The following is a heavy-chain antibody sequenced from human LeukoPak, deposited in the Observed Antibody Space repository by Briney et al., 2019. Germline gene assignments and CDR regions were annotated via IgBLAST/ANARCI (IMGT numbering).Heavy chain of an antibody. J-gene: IGHJ4*02. CDR1: GGTFSSYA. CDR2: IIPILGIA. V-gene: IGHV1-69*04. Sequence: ASVKVSCKASGGTFSSYAISWVRQAPGQGLEWMGRIIPILGIANYAQKFQGRVTITADKSTSTAYMELSSLRSEDTAVYYCARDYPAGSYGNYWGQGTLVTVSS. D-gene: IGHD1-26*01. CDR3: ARDYPAGSYGNY.